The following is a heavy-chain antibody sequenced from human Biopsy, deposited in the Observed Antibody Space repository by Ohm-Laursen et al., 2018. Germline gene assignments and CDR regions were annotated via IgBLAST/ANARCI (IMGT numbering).Heavy chain of an antibody. CDR2: IIPFTGVT. Sequence: SVKVSCKASGATVTSYAISWVRQAPGQGLEWMGRIIPFTGVTNYAQNFQGKVTISADKSPPTVYVELSTLKPDDTAVYYCGTDARWDPSLDAFHVWGQGTQVTVS. D-gene: IGHD1-26*01. CDR1: GATVTSYA. CDR3: GTDARWDPSLDAFHV. V-gene: IGHV1-69*04. J-gene: IGHJ3*01.